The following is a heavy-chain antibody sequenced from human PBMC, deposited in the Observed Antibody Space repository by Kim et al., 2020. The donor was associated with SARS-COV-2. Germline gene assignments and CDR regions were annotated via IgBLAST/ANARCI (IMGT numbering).Heavy chain of an antibody. V-gene: IGHV3-21*01. CDR3: ARDREFSYGMDV. J-gene: IGHJ6*02. CDR2: IGGGSSAV. D-gene: IGHD3-16*01. Sequence: GGSLRLSCLTSGFTFSRFGINWVRQAPGKGLEWVSSIGGGSSAVYYADSVRGRFTISRDSAERSLFLQMDGLRVEDTAVYYCARDREFSYGMDVWGQGTTVTVSS. CDR1: GFTFSRFG.